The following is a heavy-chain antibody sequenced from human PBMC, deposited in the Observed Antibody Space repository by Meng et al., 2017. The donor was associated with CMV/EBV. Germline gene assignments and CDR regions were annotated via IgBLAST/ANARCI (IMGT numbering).Heavy chain of an antibody. CDR3: ARIGYTSSSLDY. V-gene: IGHV3-7*01. CDR1: GFTFSRYW. Sequence: GEFPKISGAASGFTFSRYWMTWVRKAPGKGLEWGVNINQDGTKIYYVDSVKGRFTVSRDNARNSVYLQLNSLTVEDTAVYYCARIGYTSSSLDYWGRGALVTVSS. CDR2: INQDGTKI. J-gene: IGHJ4*02. D-gene: IGHD5-18*01.